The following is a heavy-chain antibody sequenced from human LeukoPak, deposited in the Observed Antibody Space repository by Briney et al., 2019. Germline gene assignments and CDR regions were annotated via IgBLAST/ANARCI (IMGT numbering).Heavy chain of an antibody. D-gene: IGHD1-1*01. Sequence: ASVSVSCKASGYRFSSSGITWLRQAPGQGPEWMGWISTVNGNSHYAQNFQGRVTLTTDTSTNTAHMELRSLRSDDTAIYYCARVRDSDNWWGAFDIWGQGTMVTVSS. V-gene: IGHV1-18*01. CDR3: ARVRDSDNWWGAFDI. CDR1: GYRFSSSG. CDR2: ISTVNGNS. J-gene: IGHJ3*02.